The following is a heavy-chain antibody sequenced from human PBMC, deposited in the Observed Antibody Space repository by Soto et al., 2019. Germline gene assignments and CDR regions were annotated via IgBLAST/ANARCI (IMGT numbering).Heavy chain of an antibody. V-gene: IGHV1-69*04. CDR2: VIPIFDIT. J-gene: IGHJ4*02. Sequence: SVKVSCKTSGYSFSDYYIYWVRQAPGQGLEWMGRVIPIFDITSYTQRFQGRVTITADKSTTTVYMELSSLRSEDTAVYYCARDRDNSNWPNFDFWGQGTLVTVSS. CDR3: ARDRDNSNWPNFDF. CDR1: GYSFSDYY. D-gene: IGHD6-13*01.